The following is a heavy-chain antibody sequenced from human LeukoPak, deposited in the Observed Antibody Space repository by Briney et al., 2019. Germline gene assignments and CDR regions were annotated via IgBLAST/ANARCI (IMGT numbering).Heavy chain of an antibody. D-gene: IGHD3-10*01. CDR2: IIGSAAGGGDT. Sequence: PGGSLRLSCAASGFIFTNYAMSWVRQAPGKGLEWVSAIIGSAAGGGDTYYADSVKGRFTISRDNSKNTLYLQMNSLRAEDTAVYYCAKFRKVYYDSGSYSDYWGQGTLVTVPS. CDR1: GFIFTNYA. V-gene: IGHV3-23*01. CDR3: AKFRKVYYDSGSYSDY. J-gene: IGHJ4*02.